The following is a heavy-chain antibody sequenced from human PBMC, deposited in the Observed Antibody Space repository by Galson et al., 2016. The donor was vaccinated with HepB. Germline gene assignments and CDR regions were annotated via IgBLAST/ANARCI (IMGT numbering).Heavy chain of an antibody. CDR3: ARDMGPAANPRDASDT. J-gene: IGHJ3*02. CDR2: INIYNGDT. D-gene: IGHD2-2*01. Sequence: SVKVSCKASGYSFSRHGLNWVRLAPGQGPEWLGWINIYNGDTKNAQQFQGRVTMTRDTSTSTAYMELRGLRPDDTAVYYCARDMGPAANPRDASDTWGQGTMVIVSS. CDR1: GYSFSRHG. V-gene: IGHV1-18*01.